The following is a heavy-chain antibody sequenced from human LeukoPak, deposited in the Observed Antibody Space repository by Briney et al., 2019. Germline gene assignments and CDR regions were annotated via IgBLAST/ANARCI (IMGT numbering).Heavy chain of an antibody. CDR2: ISGSGGSA. Sequence: WGSLRLSCAPSGFTFTSYAMSSVRQAPGKGLEWVSAISGSGGSADYAASVKGRFTISRDNSKNTLYLQMNNLRAEDTAVYYCAKPLRDYYDSSGYYSPFDPWGQGTLVTVSS. CDR1: GFTFTSYA. J-gene: IGHJ5*02. CDR3: AKPLRDYYDSSGYYSPFDP. V-gene: IGHV3-23*01. D-gene: IGHD3-22*01.